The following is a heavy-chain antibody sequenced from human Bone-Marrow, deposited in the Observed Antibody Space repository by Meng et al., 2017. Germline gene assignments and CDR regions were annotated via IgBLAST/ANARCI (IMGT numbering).Heavy chain of an antibody. CDR2: ITWNSGRV. CDR1: GLTFDDYA. CDR3: ARVREELRRKYYFDY. D-gene: IGHD1-7*01. V-gene: IGHV3-9*01. J-gene: IGHJ4*02. Sequence: SLKISCAASGLTFDDYAMDWVRQAPGKGLEWVSGITWNSGRVGYADSVKGRFTISRDNAKNSLYLQMNSLRAEDTALYYCARVREELRRKYYFDYWGQGTLVTVSS.